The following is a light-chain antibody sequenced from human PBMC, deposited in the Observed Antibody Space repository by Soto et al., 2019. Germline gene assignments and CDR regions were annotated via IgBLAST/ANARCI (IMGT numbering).Light chain of an antibody. Sequence: QSVLTQPPSASGTPGQRVTISCSGSSSNIGSNAVNWYQQLRGTAPKVLIYSNNQRPSGVPDRFSGSKSGTSASLAISGLQSEDEADYYCAAWDDSLNGAVFGGGTKLTVL. J-gene: IGLJ2*01. CDR2: SNN. CDR3: AAWDDSLNGAV. V-gene: IGLV1-44*01. CDR1: SSNIGSNA.